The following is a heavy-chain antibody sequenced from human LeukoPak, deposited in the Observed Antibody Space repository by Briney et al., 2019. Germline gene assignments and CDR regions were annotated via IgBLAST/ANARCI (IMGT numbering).Heavy chain of an antibody. CDR3: ARAVGGKGYFDY. D-gene: IGHD4-23*01. CDR2: ISSSSSYI. V-gene: IGHV3-21*01. Sequence: GGSLRLSCAASGFTFSSYAMSWVRQAPGKGLVWVSSISSSSSYIYYADSVKGRFTISRDNAKNSLYLQMNSLRAEDTAVYYCARAVGGKGYFDYWGQGTLVTVSS. J-gene: IGHJ4*02. CDR1: GFTFSSYA.